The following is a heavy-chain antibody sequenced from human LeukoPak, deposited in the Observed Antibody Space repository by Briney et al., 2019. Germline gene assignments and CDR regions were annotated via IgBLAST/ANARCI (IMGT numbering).Heavy chain of an antibody. Sequence: SETLSLTCAVYGESFVGYYWSWIRQPPGKGLEWIGYVDHTGSTKFNPSLNGRVSISRDTSNNFFSLRLRSVTAADTAVYFCARGRVSSSTWYSTYYYFFYMDFWGKGTTVTVSS. J-gene: IGHJ6*03. V-gene: IGHV4-59*01. CDR2: VDHTGST. D-gene: IGHD4-11*01. CDR1: GESFVGYY. CDR3: ARGRVSSSTWYSTYYYFFYMDF.